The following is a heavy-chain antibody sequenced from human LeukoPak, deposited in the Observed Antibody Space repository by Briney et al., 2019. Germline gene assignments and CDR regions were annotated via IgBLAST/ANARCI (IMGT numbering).Heavy chain of an antibody. CDR1: GFTFTTYW. CDR2: INQDGTEK. Sequence: GESLRLSCAASGFTFTTYWMSWVRQAPGKGLEWVANINQDGTEKFYVDSVEGRFTISRDNAKNSLYLQMNSLRAEDTALYYCARGRYSGSYLLDYWGQGTLVTVSS. J-gene: IGHJ4*02. D-gene: IGHD1-26*01. V-gene: IGHV3-7*01. CDR3: ARGRYSGSYLLDY.